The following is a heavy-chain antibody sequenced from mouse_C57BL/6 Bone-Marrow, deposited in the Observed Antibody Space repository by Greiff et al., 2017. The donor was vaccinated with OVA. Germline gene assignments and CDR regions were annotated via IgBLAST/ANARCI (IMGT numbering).Heavy chain of an antibody. Sequence: QVQLQQSGPELVKPGASVKISCKASGYAFSSSWMNWVKQRPGKGLAWIGRIYPGDGDTNYNGKLKGKATLTADKSASTAFMQLSSLTSEDSAVYFCARGYGYSAWFAYWGQGTLVTVSA. CDR3: ARGYGYSAWFAY. J-gene: IGHJ3*01. CDR1: GYAFSSSW. CDR2: IYPGDGDT. V-gene: IGHV1-82*01. D-gene: IGHD2-2*01.